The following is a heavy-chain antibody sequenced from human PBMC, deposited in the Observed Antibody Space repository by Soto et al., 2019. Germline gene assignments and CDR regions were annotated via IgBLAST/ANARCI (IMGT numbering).Heavy chain of an antibody. Sequence: PGGSLRLSCAASGFTFSSYWMHWVRQAPGKGLVWVSRINSDGSSTSYADSVKGRFTISRDNAKNTLYLQMNSLRAEDTAVYYCARDKRDLRFLEWSYYFDYWGQGTLVTVSS. CDR3: ARDKRDLRFLEWSYYFDY. V-gene: IGHV3-74*01. CDR2: INSDGSST. J-gene: IGHJ4*02. D-gene: IGHD3-3*01. CDR1: GFTFSSYW.